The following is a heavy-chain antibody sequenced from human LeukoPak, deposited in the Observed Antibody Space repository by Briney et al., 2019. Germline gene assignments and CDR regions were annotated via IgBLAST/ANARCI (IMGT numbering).Heavy chain of an antibody. CDR2: INSDGSST. Sequence: GGSLRLSCAASGFTFSNYWMHWVRQAPGKGLVWVSRINSDGSSTSYVDSVKGRFTISRNNAKNTLYLQMNSLRAEDTAVYSCARIAFGNYFDYWVQGTLVSVSS. V-gene: IGHV3-74*01. D-gene: IGHD3-3*02. CDR3: ARIAFGNYFDY. CDR1: GFTFSNYW. J-gene: IGHJ4*02.